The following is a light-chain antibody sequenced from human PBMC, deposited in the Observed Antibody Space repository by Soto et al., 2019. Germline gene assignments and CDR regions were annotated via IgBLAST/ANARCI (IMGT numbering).Light chain of an antibody. Sequence: EIMMTQSPVTLSVSPGERATLSCRASQSVNSNLAWYQQKPAQAPRLLIYGASTRATGIPASFIGNGSGTEFTLTASSLQPEDFAVYYCQQYNNLPFTVGPGTKVDIK. CDR3: QQYNNLPFT. CDR2: GAS. J-gene: IGKJ3*01. V-gene: IGKV3-15*01. CDR1: QSVNSN.